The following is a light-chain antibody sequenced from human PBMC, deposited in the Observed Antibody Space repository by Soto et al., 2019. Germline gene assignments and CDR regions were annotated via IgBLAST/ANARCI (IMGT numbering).Light chain of an antibody. CDR1: QSVSSY. V-gene: IGKV3-11*01. CDR3: QQRSKLIT. CDR2: DAS. Sequence: IVLTQSPATLSLSPGVRTTLSCMASQSVSSYLAWYQQKPGQAPRLLIYDASNRATGITARFSGSGSGTSFTLTFSCLEPEDFIVYSFQQRSKLITFGQRTRLEIK. J-gene: IGKJ5*01.